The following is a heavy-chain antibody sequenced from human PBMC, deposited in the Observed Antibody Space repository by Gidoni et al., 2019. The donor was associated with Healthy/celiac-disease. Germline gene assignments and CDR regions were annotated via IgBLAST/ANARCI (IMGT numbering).Heavy chain of an antibody. CDR3: VKEMGERMITFGGVIDY. Sequence: EVQLVESGGGLVQPGGSLRLSCSASRFTFSSSAMHWVRQAPGKGLEYVSAISSNGGSTYYADSVKGRFTIARDNSKNTLYLQMSSLRAEDTAVYYCVKEMGERMITFGGVIDYWGQGTLVTVSS. J-gene: IGHJ4*02. V-gene: IGHV3-64D*06. D-gene: IGHD3-16*02. CDR2: ISSNGGST. CDR1: RFTFSSSA.